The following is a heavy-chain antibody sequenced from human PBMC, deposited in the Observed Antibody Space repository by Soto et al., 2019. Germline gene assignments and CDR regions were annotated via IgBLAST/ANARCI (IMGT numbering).Heavy chain of an antibody. J-gene: IGHJ4*02. D-gene: IGHD3-10*01. CDR2: ISYDGSNK. CDR3: ARPDYGSGSYPGY. Sequence: QVQLVESWGGVVPPRRSLRLSCAASGLTFSRYAMQWVRQAPGKGLERVAVISYDGSNKYYADSVKGRFTISRDNSKKTLYLQMNSLRAEDTGVYYCARPDYGSGSYPGYWGQGTLVTVSS. CDR1: GLTFSRYA. V-gene: IGHV3-30-3*01.